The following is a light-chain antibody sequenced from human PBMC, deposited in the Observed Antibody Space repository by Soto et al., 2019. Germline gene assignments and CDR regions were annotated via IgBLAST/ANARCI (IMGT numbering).Light chain of an antibody. Sequence: VVMTQSPATLSVSAGESATLSCRASQSVSTNLAWYQQKPGQAPRLLIYGASARAAGISDRFSGSGSGTEFTLTISRLQSADFAVYSCQQYDDWFRTFGQGTKVDIK. CDR2: GAS. CDR3: QQYDDWFRT. V-gene: IGKV3-15*01. CDR1: QSVSTN. J-gene: IGKJ1*01.